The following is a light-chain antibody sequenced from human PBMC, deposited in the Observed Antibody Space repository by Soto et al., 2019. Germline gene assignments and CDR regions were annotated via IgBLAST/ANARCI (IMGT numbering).Light chain of an antibody. CDR3: QQYDNRRT. J-gene: IGKJ1*01. Sequence: EIVMTQSPATLSVSPGERATFSCRASQSVGTNLAWYRQKSGQATSLLIYGASARAPGIPARFSGSGSGTEFTLTISSLQCEDFAVYYCQQYDNRRTFGQGTKVEVK. CDR2: GAS. CDR1: QSVGTN. V-gene: IGKV3-15*01.